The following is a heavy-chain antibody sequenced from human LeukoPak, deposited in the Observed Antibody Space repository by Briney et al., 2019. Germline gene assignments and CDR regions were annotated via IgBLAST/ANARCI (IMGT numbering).Heavy chain of an antibody. CDR3: ARGGPIAAAPKSFDY. CDR1: GGSFSGYY. CDR2: INHSGST. Sequence: PSETLSLTCAVYGGSFSGYYWSWIRQPPGKGLEWIGEINHSGSTNYNPSLKSRFTISVDTSKNQFSLKLSSVTAADTAVYYCARGGPIAAAPKSFDYWGQGTLVTASS. J-gene: IGHJ4*02. D-gene: IGHD6-13*01. V-gene: IGHV4-34*01.